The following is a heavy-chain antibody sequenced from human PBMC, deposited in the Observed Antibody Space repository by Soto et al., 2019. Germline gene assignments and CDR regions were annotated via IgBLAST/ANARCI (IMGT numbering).Heavy chain of an antibody. D-gene: IGHD3-22*01. V-gene: IGHV1-18*01. CDR1: GYTFTSYG. CDR3: ASSGSSGYYLDY. J-gene: IGHJ4*02. Sequence: QVQLVQSGAEVKKPGASVKVSCKASGYTFTSYGLSWVRQAPGQGLEWMGWISAYNGNTNYAQKLQGRVTRTTDTSTSTGYMELRSLSSDDPAVYYCASSGSSGYYLDYWGQGTLVTVSS. CDR2: ISAYNGNT.